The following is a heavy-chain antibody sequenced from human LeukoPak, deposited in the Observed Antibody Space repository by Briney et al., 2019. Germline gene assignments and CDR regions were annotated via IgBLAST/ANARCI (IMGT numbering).Heavy chain of an antibody. CDR1: GFSFSGDA. CDR2: IWSDGSQT. D-gene: IGHD3-16*01. J-gene: IGHJ4*02. CDR3: AGAAGLGNYLIDY. Sequence: GRSLRLSCAASGFSFSGDAIHWVRQAPGKGLEWVALIWSDGSQTKYAGSVKGRFTVSRDNSKNTAFLQMSGLTVGDTAVYYCAGAAGLGNYLIDYWGQGTLVTVSS. V-gene: IGHV3-33*01.